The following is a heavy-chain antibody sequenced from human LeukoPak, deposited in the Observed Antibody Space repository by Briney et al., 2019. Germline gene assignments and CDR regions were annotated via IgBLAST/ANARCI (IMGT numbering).Heavy chain of an antibody. CDR1: GFTFSSYG. J-gene: IGHJ4*02. Sequence: GGSLRLSCAASGFTFSSYGMHWVRQAPGKGLEWVAVIWYDGSNKYHADSVKGRFTISRDNSKNKFYLQMNSLRAEDTAVYYCARAAYDSSGYLTLWGQGTLVTVSS. CDR2: IWYDGSNK. D-gene: IGHD3-22*01. V-gene: IGHV3-33*01. CDR3: ARAAYDSSGYLTL.